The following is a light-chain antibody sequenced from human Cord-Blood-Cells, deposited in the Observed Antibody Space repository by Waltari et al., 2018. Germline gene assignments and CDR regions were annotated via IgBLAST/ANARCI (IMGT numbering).Light chain of an antibody. Sequence: QSALTQPPSASLSPGQSLPISCTGTSRDVRGYNIFSWYQQHPGKAPKLMIYDVSNRPAGVSNRFSGSKSGNTASLTISGLQAEDEADYYCSSYTSSSTLVFGGGTKLTVL. V-gene: IGLV2-14*01. CDR1: SRDVRGYNI. CDR2: DVS. CDR3: SSYTSSSTLV. J-gene: IGLJ2*01.